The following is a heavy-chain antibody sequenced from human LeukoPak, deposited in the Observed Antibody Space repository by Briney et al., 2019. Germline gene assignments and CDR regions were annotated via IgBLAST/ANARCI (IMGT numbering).Heavy chain of an antibody. CDR3: AKVLFGGWYFDL. V-gene: IGHV3-23*01. D-gene: IGHD3-3*01. J-gene: IGHJ2*01. Sequence: GGALRLSCAASRFTFSSYWMQWVGAARGEGVGWVSAICGSGGSTYYADTVKGRFTLTRDNSKSTLSLQMNSLRAEDTATYYCAKVLFGGWYFDLWGRGALVTVSS. CDR1: RFTFSSYW. CDR2: ICGSGGST.